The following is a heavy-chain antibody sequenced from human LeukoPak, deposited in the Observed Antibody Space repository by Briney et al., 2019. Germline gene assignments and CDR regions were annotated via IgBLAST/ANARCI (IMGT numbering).Heavy chain of an antibody. D-gene: IGHD2-15*01. V-gene: IGHV3-20*01. CDR2: INWNGGST. J-gene: IGHJ3*02. CDR1: GFTFDDYG. Sequence: GGSLRLSCAASGFTFDDYGMSWVRHAPGKELEWVSGINWNGGSTGYADSMKGRFTISRDNAKNSLYLQMNSLRAEDTALYHCARSGRYCSGGNCYSGAFDIWGQGTMVTVSS. CDR3: ARSGRYCSGGNCYSGAFDI.